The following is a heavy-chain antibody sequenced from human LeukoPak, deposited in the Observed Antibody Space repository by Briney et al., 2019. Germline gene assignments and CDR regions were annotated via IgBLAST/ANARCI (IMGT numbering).Heavy chain of an antibody. CDR3: ARDRYCSSTSCLFDY. V-gene: IGHV3-21*01. Sequence: GGSLRLSCAASRFTFSSYGMNWVRQAPGKGLEWVSSISSSSSYIYYADSVKGRFTISRDNAKNSLYLQMNSLRAEDTAVYYCARDRYCSSTSCLFDYWGQGTLVTVSS. CDR2: ISSSSSYI. CDR1: RFTFSSYG. J-gene: IGHJ4*02. D-gene: IGHD2-2*01.